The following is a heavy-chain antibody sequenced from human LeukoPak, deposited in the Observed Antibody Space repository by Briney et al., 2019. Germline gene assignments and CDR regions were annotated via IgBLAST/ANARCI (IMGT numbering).Heavy chain of an antibody. J-gene: IGHJ4*02. D-gene: IGHD3-10*01. CDR2: MKPDASHI. V-gene: IGHV3-7*01. CDR3: VRDSRTYGYF. CDR1: GFSFSNFW. Sequence: GGSLRLSCAASGFSFSNFWVAWVRQRPGEGRGWVANMKPDASHISYVDSVEGRFTISRDNAKNSLYLQMDSLRAEDTAVYYCVRDSRTYGYFWGRGTLVTVSS.